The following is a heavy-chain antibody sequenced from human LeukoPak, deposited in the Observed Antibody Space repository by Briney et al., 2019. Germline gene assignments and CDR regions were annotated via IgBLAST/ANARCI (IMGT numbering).Heavy chain of an antibody. CDR3: ARVRSSWYEDYYYGMDV. V-gene: IGHV3-7*01. J-gene: IGHJ6*02. Sequence: GGSLRLSCAASGFTFGSYWMSWVRQAPGKGLEWVANIKQDGSEKYYVDSVKGRFTISRDNAKNSLYLQMNSLRAEDTAVYYCARVRSSWYEDYYYGMDVWGQGTTVTVSS. CDR1: GFTFGSYW. D-gene: IGHD6-13*01. CDR2: IKQDGSEK.